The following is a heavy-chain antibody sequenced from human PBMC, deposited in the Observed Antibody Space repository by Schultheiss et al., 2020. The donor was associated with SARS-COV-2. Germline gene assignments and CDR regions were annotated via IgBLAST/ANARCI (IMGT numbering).Heavy chain of an antibody. CDR1: GFTFSSYA. CDR3: AKRIGWELDAFDI. V-gene: IGHV3-23*01. D-gene: IGHD1-26*01. Sequence: GGSLRLSCAASGFTFSSYAMSWVRQAPGKGLEWVSAISGSGGSTYYADSVKGRFNISRDNSKNTLYLQMNSLRAEDTAVYYCAKRIGWELDAFDIWGQGTMVTVSS. J-gene: IGHJ3*02. CDR2: ISGSGGST.